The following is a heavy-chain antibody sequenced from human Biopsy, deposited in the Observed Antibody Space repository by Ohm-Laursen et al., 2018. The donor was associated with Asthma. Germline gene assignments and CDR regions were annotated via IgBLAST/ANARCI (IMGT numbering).Heavy chain of an antibody. D-gene: IGHD3-3*01. CDR3: ARVTRITIFGVGGIQDY. V-gene: IGHV4-61*01. CDR2: IYYSGST. J-gene: IGHJ4*02. Sequence: GTLSLTWTVSGGSVSSGSYYWSWIRQPPGKGLEWIGYIYYSGSTNHNPSLKSRVTISVDTSKNQFSLKLSSVTAADTAVYYCARVTRITIFGVGGIQDYWGQGTLVTVSS. CDR1: GGSVSSGSYY.